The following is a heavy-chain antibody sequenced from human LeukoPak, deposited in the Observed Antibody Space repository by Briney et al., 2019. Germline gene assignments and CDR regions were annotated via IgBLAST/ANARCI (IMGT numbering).Heavy chain of an antibody. V-gene: IGHV3-30*03. D-gene: IGHD2-2*02. J-gene: IGHJ6*02. CDR3: ARALVVVPAAIVGYYYYYGMDV. Sequence: GGSLRLSCAASGFTFISYGMHWVRQAPGKGLEWVAVISYDGSNKYYADSVKGRFTISRDNSKNTLYLQMNSLRAEDTAVYYCARALVVVPAAIVGYYYYYGMDVWGQGSTVTVSS. CDR1: GFTFISYG. CDR2: ISYDGSNK.